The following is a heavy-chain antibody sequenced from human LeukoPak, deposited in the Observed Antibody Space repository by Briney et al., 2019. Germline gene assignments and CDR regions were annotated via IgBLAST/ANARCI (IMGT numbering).Heavy chain of an antibody. Sequence: TGGSLRLSCAASGFTFSNYALSWARQAPGRGLEWVSLISYSGLTTDYADSVKGRFTVSRDNSKNTLSLQMNSLNADDTAVYYCAKHVRTNVWFFDSWGQGTLITVSS. J-gene: IGHJ4*02. CDR3: AKHVRTNVWFFDS. CDR1: GFTFSNYA. CDR2: ISYSGLTT. V-gene: IGHV3-23*01. D-gene: IGHD3-9*01.